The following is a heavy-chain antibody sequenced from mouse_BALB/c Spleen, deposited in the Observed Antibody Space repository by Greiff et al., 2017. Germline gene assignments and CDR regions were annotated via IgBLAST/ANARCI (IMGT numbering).Heavy chain of an antibody. CDR2: ISSGGST. CDR1: GFTFSSYA. Sequence: EVKVEESGGGLVKPGGSLKLSCAASGFTFSSYAMSWVRQTPEKRLEWVASISSGGSTYYPDSVKGRFTISRDNARNILYLQMSSLRSEDTAMYYCARGLYDYDNYWGQGTTLTVSS. V-gene: IGHV5-6-5*01. J-gene: IGHJ2*01. CDR3: ARGLYDYDNY. D-gene: IGHD2-4*01.